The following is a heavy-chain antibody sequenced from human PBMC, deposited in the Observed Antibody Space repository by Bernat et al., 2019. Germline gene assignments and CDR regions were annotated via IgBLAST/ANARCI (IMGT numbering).Heavy chain of an antibody. D-gene: IGHD5-12*01. CDR1: GFSFSNYP. CDR2: ISGSGGST. CDR3: AKGARGGYDLLPYFDY. Sequence: EVQLLESGGGLVQPGGSLRLSCAASGFSFSNYPMTWVRQAPGKGLEWVSGISGSGGSTYYADSVKGRFTISRDNSKNTLYLQMNSLRAEDTAVYYCAKGARGGYDLLPYFDYWGQGTLVTVSS. V-gene: IGHV3-23*01. J-gene: IGHJ4*02.